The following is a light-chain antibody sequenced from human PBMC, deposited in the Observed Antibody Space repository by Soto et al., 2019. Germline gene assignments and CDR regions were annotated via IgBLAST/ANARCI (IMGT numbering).Light chain of an antibody. CDR3: QQYSNWWT. CDR1: QSVSSS. Sequence: EIVMTQSPATLSVSPGERATLSCRASQSVSSSLAWYQKKPGQAPRLLIYGASTRATGIPARFSGSGSGTEFTLTISSVQSEDFAVYYCQQYSNWWTFGQGTRVEIK. V-gene: IGKV3-15*01. CDR2: GAS. J-gene: IGKJ1*01.